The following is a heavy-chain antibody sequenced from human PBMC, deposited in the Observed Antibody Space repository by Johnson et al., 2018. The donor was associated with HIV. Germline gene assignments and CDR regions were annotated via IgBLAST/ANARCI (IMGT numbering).Heavy chain of an antibody. CDR2: ISGSGGST. J-gene: IGHJ3*02. CDR3: AKGGISAFYI. D-gene: IGHD2-15*01. Sequence: EVQLVESGGGLVQPGGSLRLSCAASGFTFTNYAMSWVRQAPGKGLEWVSAISGSGGSTSYADSVKGRFTISRDNSKNTLNLQMNTLRAEDTAIYHCAKGGISAFYIWGQGTMVTVSS. V-gene: IGHV3-23*04. CDR1: GFTFTNYA.